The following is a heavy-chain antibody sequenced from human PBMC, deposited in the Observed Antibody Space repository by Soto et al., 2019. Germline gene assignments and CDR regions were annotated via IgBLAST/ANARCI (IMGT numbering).Heavy chain of an antibody. CDR2: MSGNGVST. Sequence: GGSLRLSCAASIFTFNNCAMSLVRQAPGKGLEWVSGMSGNGVSTYYADSVMGRFTISRYNAKNSLYLQMNSLRAEDTAVYYCARGMGSVTYYYYYYGMEVWGQGTTVTVSS. V-gene: IGHV3-23*01. J-gene: IGHJ6*02. CDR1: IFTFNNCA. CDR3: ARGMGSVTYYYYYYGMEV. D-gene: IGHD1-26*01.